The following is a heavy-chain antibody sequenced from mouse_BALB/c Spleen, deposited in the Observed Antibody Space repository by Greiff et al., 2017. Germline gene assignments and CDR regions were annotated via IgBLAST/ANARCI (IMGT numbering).Heavy chain of an antibody. CDR1: GYTFTDYN. Sequence: VQLQQSGPELVKPGASVKISCKASGYTFTDYNMHWVKQSHGKSLEWIGYIYPYNGGTGYNQKFKSKATLTVDNSSSTAYMELRSLTSEDSAVYYSARPSTMIPFAYWGQGTLVTVSA. V-gene: IGHV1S29*02. CDR2: IYPYNGGT. D-gene: IGHD2-4*01. J-gene: IGHJ3*01. CDR3: ARPSTMIPFAY.